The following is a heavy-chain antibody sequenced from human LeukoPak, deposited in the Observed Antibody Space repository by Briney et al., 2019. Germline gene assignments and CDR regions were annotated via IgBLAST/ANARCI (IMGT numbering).Heavy chain of an antibody. CDR2: IYPGDSNI. D-gene: IGHD3-16*01. Sequence: GESLKISCKGSGYSFTNYWIGWVRQMPGKGLEWMGIIYPGDSNIRYSPSFQGQVTISADKSISTAYLQWSSLGASDTAMYYCARRGQEDYWGQGTLVTVSS. V-gene: IGHV5-51*01. CDR3: ARRGQEDY. J-gene: IGHJ4*02. CDR1: GYSFTNYW.